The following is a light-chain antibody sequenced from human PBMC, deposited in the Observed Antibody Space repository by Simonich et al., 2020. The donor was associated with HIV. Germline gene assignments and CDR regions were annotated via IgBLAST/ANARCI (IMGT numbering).Light chain of an antibody. J-gene: IGKJ1*01. CDR3: QQFYSTPPWT. Sequence: IQMTQSPSSLSASVGDRVTLTCRESQGISNSLAWYQWKPGKAPKLLFYAASRLESGVPSRCSGSGAGTDYTLTISSLQPEDFATYYCQQFYSTPPWTFGQGTKVEIK. V-gene: IGKV1-NL1*01. CDR1: QGISNS. CDR2: AAS.